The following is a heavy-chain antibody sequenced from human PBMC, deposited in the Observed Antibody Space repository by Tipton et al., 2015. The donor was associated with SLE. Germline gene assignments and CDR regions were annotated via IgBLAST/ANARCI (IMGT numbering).Heavy chain of an antibody. CDR2: ISHYTGNT. D-gene: IGHD1-1*01. CDR3: VERYETFDI. J-gene: IGHJ3*02. V-gene: IGHV1-18*01. Sequence: QLVQSGAEVKKPGASVKVSCKASGYTFTSYDIHWVRQAPGQGLEWMGWISHYTGNTDYAQRLQGRVTMTTGTPPTTAYMELRSLRSDDTAVYYCVERYETFDIWGQGTMVTVSS. CDR1: GYTFTSYD.